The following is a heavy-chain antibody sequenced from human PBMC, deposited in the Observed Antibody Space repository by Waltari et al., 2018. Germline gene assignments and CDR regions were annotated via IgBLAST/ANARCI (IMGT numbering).Heavy chain of an antibody. CDR2: IWYDGSNK. J-gene: IGHJ5*02. V-gene: IGHV3-33*01. CDR3: SRERRGAKNWFDP. CDR1: GFTFSSYG. Sequence: QVQLVEPGGGVVQPGRSLRLSCAASGFTFSSYGMHWVRQAPGKGLEWVAVIWYDGSNKYYADSVKGRFTISRDNSKNTLYLQMNSLRAEDTAVYYCSRERRGAKNWFDPWGQGTLVTVSS. D-gene: IGHD1-1*01.